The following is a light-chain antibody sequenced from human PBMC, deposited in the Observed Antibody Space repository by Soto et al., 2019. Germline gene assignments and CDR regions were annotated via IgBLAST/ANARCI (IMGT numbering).Light chain of an antibody. J-gene: IGKJ3*01. CDR2: DAS. CDR3: QQFNSYPFT. CDR1: QGISSA. V-gene: IGKV1-13*02. Sequence: AIPLTQSPSSLSASVGDRVTITCRASQGISSALAWYQQKPGKAPKLLIYDASSLESGVPSRFSGSGSGTVFTLTISSLQPEDFATYYCQQFNSYPFTFGPGTKVDIK.